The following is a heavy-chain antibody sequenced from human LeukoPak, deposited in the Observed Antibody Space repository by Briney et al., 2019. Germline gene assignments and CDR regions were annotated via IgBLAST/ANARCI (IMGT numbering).Heavy chain of an antibody. CDR1: GGSLSGNF. J-gene: IGHJ6*02. Sequence: SETLSLTCAVYGGSLSGNFWSWIRQPPGKGLEWIGEISHSGSTNYSPSLKSRLTISVDTSKNQFSLRLSSVTAADTAVYYCAREESREYYYYYYGMDVWGQGTTVTVSS. CDR2: ISHSGST. D-gene: IGHD3-10*01. CDR3: AREESREYYYYYYGMDV. V-gene: IGHV4-34*01.